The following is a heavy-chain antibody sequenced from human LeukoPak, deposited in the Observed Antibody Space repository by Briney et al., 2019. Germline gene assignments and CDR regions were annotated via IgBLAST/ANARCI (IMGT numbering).Heavy chain of an antibody. Sequence: SETLSLTCTVSGGSIGSYYWSWIRQPPGKGLEWIGYIYYSGSTNYNPSLKSRVTISVDTSKNQFSLKLSSVTAADTAVYYCARGQQQLVHAFDIWGQGTMVTVSS. CDR3: ARGQQQLVHAFDI. CDR1: GGSIGSYY. V-gene: IGHV4-59*01. CDR2: IYYSGST. D-gene: IGHD6-13*01. J-gene: IGHJ3*02.